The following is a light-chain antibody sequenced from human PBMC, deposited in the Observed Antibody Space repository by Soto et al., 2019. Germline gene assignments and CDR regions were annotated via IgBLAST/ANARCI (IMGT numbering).Light chain of an antibody. V-gene: IGLV2-8*01. CDR1: SSDVGGYNY. CDR2: EDS. CDR3: SSYAGTKHYV. J-gene: IGLJ1*01. Sequence: QSVLTQPPSASGSPGQSVTISCTGTSSDVGGYNYVSWYQQHPGKAPKLMIYEDSKRPSGVPDRFSGSKSGNTASLTVSGLQAEDEADYYCSSYAGTKHYVFGTGTKLTVL.